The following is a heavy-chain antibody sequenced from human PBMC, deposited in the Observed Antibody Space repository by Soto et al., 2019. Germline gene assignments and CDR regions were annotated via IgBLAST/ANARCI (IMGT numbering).Heavy chain of an antibody. Sequence: QVQLQESGPGLVKPSQTLSLTCTVSGGSISSGGYYWRWLRQHPGKGLEWIGYIYYSGSTYYNPSLKSRVAISVDTSKNQFSLKLSSVTAADTAVYYCAREGGIVGATAADYWGQGTLVTVSS. CDR1: GGSISSGGYY. J-gene: IGHJ4*02. D-gene: IGHD1-26*01. V-gene: IGHV4-31*03. CDR3: AREGGIVGATAADY. CDR2: IYYSGST.